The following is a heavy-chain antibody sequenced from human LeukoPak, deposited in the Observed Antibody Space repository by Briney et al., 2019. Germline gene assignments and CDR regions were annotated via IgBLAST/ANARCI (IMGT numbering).Heavy chain of an antibody. D-gene: IGHD2-15*01. J-gene: IGHJ5*02. V-gene: IGHV4-34*01. Sequence: PSETLSLTCAVYGGSFNNFFWNWIRQPPGKGLEWIGEINHTGSTNYNPSLKSRVTISVGKSKNQFSLKLSSVTAADTAVYYCARDPIAATKTSSWFDPWGQGTLVTVSS. CDR1: GGSFNNFF. CDR3: ARDPIAATKTSSWFDP. CDR2: INHTGST.